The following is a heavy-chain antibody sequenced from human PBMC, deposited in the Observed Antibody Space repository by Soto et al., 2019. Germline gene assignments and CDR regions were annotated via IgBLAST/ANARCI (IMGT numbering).Heavy chain of an antibody. V-gene: IGHV1-69*12. Sequence: QVQLMQSGAEVKKPGSSVKVSCKASGGTFSSYAISWVRQAPGQGLEWMGGIIPIFGTANYAQKFQGRVTITADESTSTAYMELSSLRSEDTAVYYCAKKTVDTAMVTAYYYYGMDVWGQGTTVTVSS. CDR3: AKKTVDTAMVTAYYYYGMDV. D-gene: IGHD5-18*01. J-gene: IGHJ6*02. CDR1: GGTFSSYA. CDR2: IIPIFGTA.